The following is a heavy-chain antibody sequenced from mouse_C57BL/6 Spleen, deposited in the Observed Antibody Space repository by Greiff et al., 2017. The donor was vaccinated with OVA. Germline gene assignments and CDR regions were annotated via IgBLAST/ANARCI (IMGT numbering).Heavy chain of an antibody. J-gene: IGHJ3*01. D-gene: IGHD1-1*01. CDR3: ARAYYGSSSFAY. Sequence: EVKLMESGGGLVKPGGSLKLSCAASGFTFSDYGMHWVRQAPEKGLEWVAYISSGSSTIYYADTVKGRFTISRDNAKNTLFLQMTSLRSEDTAMYYCARAYYGSSSFAYWGQGTLVTVSA. CDR1: GFTFSDYG. CDR2: ISSGSSTI. V-gene: IGHV5-17*01.